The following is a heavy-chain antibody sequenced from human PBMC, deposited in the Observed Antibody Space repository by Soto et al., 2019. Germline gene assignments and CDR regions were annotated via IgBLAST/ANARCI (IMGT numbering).Heavy chain of an antibody. CDR2: INHSGST. CDR1: GGSFSGYY. V-gene: IGHV4-34*01. D-gene: IGHD3-10*01. CDR3: ARRLLRSGGRGAFDI. J-gene: IGHJ3*02. Sequence: QVQLQQWGAGLLKPSETLSLTCAVYGGSFSGYYWSWIRQPPGKGLEWIGEINHSGSTNYNPSLKSRVTISVDTSKNQFSLKLSSVTAADTAVYYCARRLLRSGGRGAFDIWGQGTMVTVST.